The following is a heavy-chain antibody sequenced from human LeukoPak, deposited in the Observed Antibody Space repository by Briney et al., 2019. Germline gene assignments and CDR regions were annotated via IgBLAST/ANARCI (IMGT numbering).Heavy chain of an antibody. J-gene: IGHJ4*02. D-gene: IGHD3-10*01. CDR2: INPSGGST. CDR1: GYTFTSYY. Sequence: ASVKVSCKASGYTFTSYYMHWVRQAPGQGLEWMGIINPSGGSTSYAQKFQGRVTMTRDMSTSTVYMELSSLRSEDTAVYYCARARLLWFGELSHPSDYWGQGTLVTVSS. CDR3: ARARLLWFGELSHPSDY. V-gene: IGHV1-46*01.